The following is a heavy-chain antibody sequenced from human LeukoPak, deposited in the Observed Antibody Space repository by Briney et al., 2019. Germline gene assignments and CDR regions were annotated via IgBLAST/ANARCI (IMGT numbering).Heavy chain of an antibody. J-gene: IGHJ4*02. CDR3: AKGGEQWLVYFDY. V-gene: IGHV3-48*01. D-gene: IGHD6-19*01. CDR1: GVTFSSYS. Sequence: GGSLRLSCAASGVTFSSYSMNWVRQAPGKGLEWVSYISSSSSTIYYADSVKGRFTISRDNSKNTLYLQMNSLRAEDTAVYYCAKGGEQWLVYFDYWGQGTLVTVSS. CDR2: ISSSSSTI.